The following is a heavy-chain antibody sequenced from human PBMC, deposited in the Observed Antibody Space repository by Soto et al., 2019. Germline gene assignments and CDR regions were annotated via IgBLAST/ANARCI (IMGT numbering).Heavy chain of an antibody. J-gene: IGHJ3*02. V-gene: IGHV4-59*08. CDR1: GGSISSYY. CDR2: IYYSGST. CDR3: ARRYGSAFDI. D-gene: IGHD3-10*01. Sequence: QVQLQESGPGLVKPSETLSLTCTVSGGSISSYYWSWIRQPPGKGLEWIGYIYYSGSTNYNPSLKSRVTISVDTSKNQFSLKLSSVTAADPAVDYCARRYGSAFDIWGQGTMVTVSS.